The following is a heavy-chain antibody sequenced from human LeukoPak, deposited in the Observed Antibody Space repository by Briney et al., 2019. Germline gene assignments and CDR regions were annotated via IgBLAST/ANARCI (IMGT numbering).Heavy chain of an antibody. J-gene: IGHJ5*02. CDR3: ARGGILLWFGEFLGDWFDP. CDR1: GGSFSGYY. Sequence: SETLSLTCAVYGGSFSGYYWGWIRQPPGKGLEWIGEINHSGSTNYNPSLKSRVTISVDTSKNQFSLKLSSVTAADTAVYYCARGGILLWFGEFLGDWFDPWGQGTLVTVSS. D-gene: IGHD3-10*01. V-gene: IGHV4-34*01. CDR2: INHSGST.